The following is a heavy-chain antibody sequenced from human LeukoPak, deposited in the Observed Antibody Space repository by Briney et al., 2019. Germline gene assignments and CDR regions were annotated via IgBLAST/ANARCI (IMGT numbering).Heavy chain of an antibody. V-gene: IGHV1-2*02. CDR2: INPNSGGT. Sequence: ASVKVSCKASGYTFTGYYMHWVRQAPGQGLEWMGWINPNSGGTNYAQKFQGRVTMTRGTSISTAYMELSRLRSDDTAVYYCASSRAPTHYYDSSGYYFGYFDYWGQGTLVTVSS. J-gene: IGHJ4*02. CDR1: GYTFTGYY. CDR3: ASSRAPTHYYDSSGYYFGYFDY. D-gene: IGHD3-22*01.